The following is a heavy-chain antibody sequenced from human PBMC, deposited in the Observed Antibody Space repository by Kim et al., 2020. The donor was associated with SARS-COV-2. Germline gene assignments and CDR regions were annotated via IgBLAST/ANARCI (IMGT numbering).Heavy chain of an antibody. V-gene: IGHV3-21*01. Sequence: LNYAASVKGRFTISSDTATSSLFLEMQSLRAEDTAVYYCASGFYGSSFDNWGQGTLVSVSS. CDR2: L. D-gene: IGHD3-10*01. CDR3: ASGFYGSSFDN. J-gene: IGHJ4*02.